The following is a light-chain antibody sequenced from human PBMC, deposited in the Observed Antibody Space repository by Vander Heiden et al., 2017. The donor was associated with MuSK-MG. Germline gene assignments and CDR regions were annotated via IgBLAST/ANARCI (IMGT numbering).Light chain of an antibody. J-gene: IGKJ4*01. Sequence: DIQMTQSPSSLSASVGDTVTITCRASQTISKYLNWYQQKPGGAPDLLIYAASTLQSGVPSRFSGSGSGTEFTLTISGLQPEDLATYYCQHCHNGPAFGGGTKVDMK. CDR2: AAS. V-gene: IGKV1-39*01. CDR3: QHCHNGPA. CDR1: QTISKY.